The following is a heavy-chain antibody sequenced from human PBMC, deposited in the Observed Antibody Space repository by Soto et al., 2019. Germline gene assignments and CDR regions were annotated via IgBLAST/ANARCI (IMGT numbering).Heavy chain of an antibody. CDR1: GYGFTTYG. Sequence: ASAKASCKGSGYGFTTYGMTWVRQAPGQGLEWMAWISAHNGNTNYAQKLQGRVTVTRDTSTSTAYMELRSLRSDDTAVYYCARGRYGDYWGQGALVTVSS. CDR3: ARGRYGDY. CDR2: ISAHNGNT. J-gene: IGHJ4*02. D-gene: IGHD1-1*01. V-gene: IGHV1-18*01.